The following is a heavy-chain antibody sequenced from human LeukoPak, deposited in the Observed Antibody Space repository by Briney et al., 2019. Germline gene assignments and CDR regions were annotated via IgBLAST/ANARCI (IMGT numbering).Heavy chain of an antibody. CDR2: SSSGGGTK. D-gene: IGHD5-18*01. CDR3: ARDLSGVTGYTYGRGIDY. Sequence: GGSLRLSCAASGFTFNSYEMNWVRQAPGKGLERVSYSSSGGGTKTYADSVKGRFTISRDNAQNSLYLQMNSLRAEDTAVYYCARDLSGVTGYTYGRGIDYWGQGTLVTVSS. V-gene: IGHV3-48*03. J-gene: IGHJ4*02. CDR1: GFTFNSYE.